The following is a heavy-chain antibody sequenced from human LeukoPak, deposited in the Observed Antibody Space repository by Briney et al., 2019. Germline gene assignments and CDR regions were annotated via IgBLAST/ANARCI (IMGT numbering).Heavy chain of an antibody. CDR3: ARVRVSVSGEPLEEEY. V-gene: IGHV1-69*13. Sequence: PEASVKVSCKASGGTFSSYAISWVRQAPGQGLEWMGGIIPIFGTANYAQKFQGRVTITADESTSTAYMELSSLRSEDTAVYYCARVRVSVSGEPLEEEYWGQGTLVTVSS. CDR1: GGTFSSYA. CDR2: IIPIFGTA. J-gene: IGHJ4*02. D-gene: IGHD3-16*02.